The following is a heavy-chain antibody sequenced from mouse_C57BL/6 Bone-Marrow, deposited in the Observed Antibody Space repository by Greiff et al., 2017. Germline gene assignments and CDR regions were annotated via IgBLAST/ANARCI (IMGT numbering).Heavy chain of an antibody. Sequence: QVQLQQPGAELVKPGASVKLSCKASGYTFTSYWMQWVKQRPGQGLEWIGEIDPSDSYTNYNQKFKGKATLTVDTSSSTAYMQLSGLTSEDSAVYYCARKRLPYFDYWGQGTTLTVSS. J-gene: IGHJ2*01. CDR1: GYTFTSYW. CDR3: ARKRLPYFDY. V-gene: IGHV1-50*01. D-gene: IGHD2-2*01. CDR2: IDPSDSYT.